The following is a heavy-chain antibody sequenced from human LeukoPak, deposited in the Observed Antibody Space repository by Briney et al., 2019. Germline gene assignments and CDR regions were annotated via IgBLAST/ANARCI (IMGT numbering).Heavy chain of an antibody. J-gene: IGHJ4*02. CDR3: VRSSGWYPY. CDR1: GFTLSSYA. V-gene: IGHV3-64D*06. Sequence: PGGSLRLSCSASGFTLSSYAMHWVRQAPGKGLEYVSAISCNGGSTYHADSVKGSFTISRDNSKNTLYLKMSSLRAEDKAVYYCVRSSGWYPYWGQGTLVTVSS. CDR2: ISCNGGST. D-gene: IGHD6-19*01.